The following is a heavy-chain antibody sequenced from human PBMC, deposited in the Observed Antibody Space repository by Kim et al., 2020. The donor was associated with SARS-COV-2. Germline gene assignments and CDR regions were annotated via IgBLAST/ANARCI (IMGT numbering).Heavy chain of an antibody. D-gene: IGHD3-22*01. V-gene: IGHV4-59*01. CDR3: ARDHRVWLQYTANWYFDL. CDR1: GGSISSYY. Sequence: SETLSLTCTVSGGSISSYYWSWIRQPPGKGLEWIGYIYYSGSTNYNPSLKSRVTISVDTSKNQFSLKLSSVTAADTAVYYCARDHRVWLQYTANWYFDLWGRGTLFTVSS. J-gene: IGHJ2*01. CDR2: IYYSGST.